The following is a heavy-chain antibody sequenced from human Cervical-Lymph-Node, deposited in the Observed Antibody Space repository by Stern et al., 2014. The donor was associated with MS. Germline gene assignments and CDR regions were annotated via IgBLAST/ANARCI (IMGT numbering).Heavy chain of an antibody. D-gene: IGHD6-19*01. Sequence: VQLVQSGSELKKPGASVKVSCKASGYTFNNYAMNWVRQAPGQGLEWMGWISTNTGDPDYAQGFAVRFVFSMDTSVSTAYLQITSLKAEDTAVYYCARPNDSSGLFDQWGQGTLVTVSS. CDR1: GYTFNNYA. V-gene: IGHV7-4-1*02. J-gene: IGHJ5*02. CDR3: ARPNDSSGLFDQ. CDR2: ISTNTGDP.